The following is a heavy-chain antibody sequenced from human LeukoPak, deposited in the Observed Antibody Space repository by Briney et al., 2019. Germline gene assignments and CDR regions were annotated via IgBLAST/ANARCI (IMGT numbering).Heavy chain of an antibody. CDR3: ARAKLPGSEDY. Sequence: SETLSLTCAVYGGSFSGYYWSWIRQPPGKGLEWIGEINHSGSTNYNPSLKSRVTISVDTSKNQFSLKLSSVTAADTAVYYCARAKLPGSEDYWGQGTLVTVSS. D-gene: IGHD1-26*01. J-gene: IGHJ4*02. CDR1: GGSFSGYY. V-gene: IGHV4-34*01. CDR2: INHSGST.